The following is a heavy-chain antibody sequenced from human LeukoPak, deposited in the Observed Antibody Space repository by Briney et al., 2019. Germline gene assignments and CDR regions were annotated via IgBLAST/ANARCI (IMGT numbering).Heavy chain of an antibody. V-gene: IGHV3-74*01. CDR2: INTDGRTT. J-gene: IGHJ4*02. Sequence: QAGGSLRLSCAASGFTFSTYPMTWVRHAPGKGLVWVSRINTDGRTTTYADSVKGRFTISKDDAKNTLYLQMNSLRAEDTAVYYCARVLYGSGSFDYWGQGTLVTVSS. CDR3: ARVLYGSGSFDY. CDR1: GFTFSTYP. D-gene: IGHD3-10*01.